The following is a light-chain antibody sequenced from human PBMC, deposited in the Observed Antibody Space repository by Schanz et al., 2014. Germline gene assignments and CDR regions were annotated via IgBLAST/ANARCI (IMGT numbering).Light chain of an antibody. CDR2: GVS. J-gene: IGKJ1*01. CDR1: QSVSSNY. CDR3: QQYGSSPAWT. V-gene: IGKV3-20*01. Sequence: EIVLTQSPGTLSLSPGERATLSCRASQSVSSNYLAWYQQKSGQAPRLLIYGVSSRATGIPDRFSGSGSGTDFTLTISRLEPEDFAVYYCQQYGSSPAWTFGQGTKVEIK.